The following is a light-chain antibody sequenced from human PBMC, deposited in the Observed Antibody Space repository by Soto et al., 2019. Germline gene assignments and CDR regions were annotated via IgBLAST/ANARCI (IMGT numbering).Light chain of an antibody. Sequence: QSVLTQPRSVSGSPGQSVTISCTGTSSDIGAYIYVSWYQQHPGKAPKLMTYDVNKRPSGVPDRFSGSKSGNTASLTISGLQTEDEADYYCCSYAGAYSVILGGGTKLTVL. CDR1: SSDIGAYIY. J-gene: IGLJ2*01. CDR3: CSYAGAYSVI. CDR2: DVN. V-gene: IGLV2-11*01.